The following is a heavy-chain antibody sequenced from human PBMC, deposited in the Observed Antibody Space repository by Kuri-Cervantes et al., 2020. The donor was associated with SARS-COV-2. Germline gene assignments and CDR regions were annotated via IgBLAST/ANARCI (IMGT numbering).Heavy chain of an antibody. J-gene: IGHJ6*02. D-gene: IGHD6-6*01. CDR3: ARDDSSSSRPGYGYGMDV. Sequence: GESLKISCAASGFTFSSYSMNWVRQAPGKGLEWVSSISSSSSYIYYADSVKGRFTISRDNSKNTLYLQMNSLRAEDTAVYYCARDDSSSSRPGYGYGMDVWGQGTTVTVSS. V-gene: IGHV3-21*04. CDR2: ISSSSSYI. CDR1: GFTFSSYS.